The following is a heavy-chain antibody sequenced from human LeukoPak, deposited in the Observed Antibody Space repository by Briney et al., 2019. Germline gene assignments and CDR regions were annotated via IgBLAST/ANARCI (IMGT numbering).Heavy chain of an antibody. D-gene: IGHD6-19*01. CDR3: AKSIRIAVAGTDY. V-gene: IGHV3-64*01. CDR1: GFTFSSYA. J-gene: IGHJ4*02. CDR2: ISSNGGST. Sequence: PGGSLRLSCAASGFTFSSYAMHWVRQAPGKGLEYVSAISSNGGSTYYANSVKGRFTISRDNSKNTLYLQMNSLRAEDTAVYYCAKSIRIAVAGTDYWGQGTLVTVSS.